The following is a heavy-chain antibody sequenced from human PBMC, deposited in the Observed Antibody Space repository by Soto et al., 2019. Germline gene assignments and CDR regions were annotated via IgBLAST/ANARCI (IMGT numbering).Heavy chain of an antibody. V-gene: IGHV1-2*02. Sequence: ASVKVSCKSSGYTFTGHYIHWVRQAPGQGLEWMGWINPSSGGTSYAQKFQGRVTMTRDTSISTAYMDLGRLRSDDTAVYYCARVSQRFLEWKGPGYTWGQGTLVTVSS. CDR2: INPSSGGT. J-gene: IGHJ5*02. CDR1: GYTFTGHY. D-gene: IGHD3-3*01. CDR3: ARVSQRFLEWKGPGYT.